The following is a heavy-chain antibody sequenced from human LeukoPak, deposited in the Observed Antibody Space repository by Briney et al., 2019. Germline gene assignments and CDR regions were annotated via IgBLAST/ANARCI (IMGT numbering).Heavy chain of an antibody. CDR1: GYSFTSYW. D-gene: IGHD2-2*01. V-gene: IGHV5-51*01. J-gene: IGHJ4*02. CDR2: IYPGDSDT. Sequence: GESLKIPCKGSGYSFTSYWIGWVRQMPGKGLEWMGIIYPGDSDTRYSPSFQGQVTISADKSISTAYLQWSSLKASDTAMYYCARRRPYCSSTSCYFDYWGQGTLVTVSS. CDR3: ARRRPYCSSTSCYFDY.